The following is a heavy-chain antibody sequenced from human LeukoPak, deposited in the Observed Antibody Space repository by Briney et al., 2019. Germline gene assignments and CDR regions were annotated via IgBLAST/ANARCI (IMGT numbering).Heavy chain of an antibody. V-gene: IGHV3-48*01. CDR3: ARDRCTNGACGVDAFDI. J-gene: IGHJ3*02. D-gene: IGHD2-8*01. CDR2: ISSSSSTI. CDR1: GFTFSSYS. Sequence: GGSLRLSCAASGFTFSSYSMNWVRQAPGKGLEWVSYISSSSSTIYYADSVKGRFTISRDNAKNSLYLQMNSLRAEDTAVYYCARDRCTNGACGVDAFDIWGQGTKVTVSS.